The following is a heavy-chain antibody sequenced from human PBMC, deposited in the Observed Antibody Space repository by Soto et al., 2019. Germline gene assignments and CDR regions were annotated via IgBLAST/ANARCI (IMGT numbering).Heavy chain of an antibody. J-gene: IGHJ3*01. CDR2: LYRGGVA. CDR1: GFTVRDNF. V-gene: IGHV3-53*01. CDR3: ARARVEVPAHPRLDAFDL. D-gene: IGHD3-22*01. Sequence: EVQLVESGGGLAQPGGSLRLSCVASGFTVRDNFMIWVRQAPGKGLEWVSALYRGGVAYYADAVKGRFIVSRDHPENTLYLQMTRLRADDSAIYYCARARVEVPAHPRLDAFDLWGQGTVVTVS.